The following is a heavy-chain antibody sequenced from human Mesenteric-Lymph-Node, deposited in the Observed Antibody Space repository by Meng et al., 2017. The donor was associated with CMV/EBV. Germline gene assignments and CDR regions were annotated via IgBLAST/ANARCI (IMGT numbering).Heavy chain of an antibody. V-gene: IGHV3-23*01. CDR3: AERGKDYYGSGSYYGY. D-gene: IGHD3-10*01. J-gene: IGHJ4*02. CDR1: GFTFSSYA. Sequence: GESLKISCAASGFTFSSYAMSWVRQAPGKGLEWVSTISGGGGSTYYAESVKGRFTISRDNSKNTLYLQMNSLRAEDTAVYYCAERGKDYYGSGSYYGYWGQGTLVTVSS. CDR2: ISGGGGST.